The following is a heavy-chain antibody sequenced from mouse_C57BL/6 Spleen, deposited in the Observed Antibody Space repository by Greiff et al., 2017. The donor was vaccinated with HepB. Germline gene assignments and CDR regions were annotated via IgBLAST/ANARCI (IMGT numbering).Heavy chain of an antibody. Sequence: VQLQQSGAELARPGASVKMSCKASGYTFTSYTMHWVKQRPGQGLEWIGYINPSSGYTKYNQKFKDKATLTADKSSSTAYMQLSSLPSEDSAVEYCARGGYFDYWGQGTTLTVSS. V-gene: IGHV1-4*01. CDR1: GYTFTSYT. CDR3: ARGGYFDY. CDR2: INPSSGYT. J-gene: IGHJ2*01.